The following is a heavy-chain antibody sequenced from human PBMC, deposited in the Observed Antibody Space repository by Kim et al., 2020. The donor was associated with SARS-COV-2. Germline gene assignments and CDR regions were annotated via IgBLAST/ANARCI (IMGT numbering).Heavy chain of an antibody. Sequence: GGSLRLSCAASGFTFSSYAMSWVRQAPGKGLEWVSAISGSGGSTYYADSVKGRFTISRDNSKNTLYMQMNSLRAEDTAVYYCAKDLYLGSSSWYLPVSAFNIWGQGTMVTVSS. CDR2: ISGSGGST. V-gene: IGHV3-23*01. CDR3: AKDLYLGSSSWYLPVSAFNI. CDR1: GFTFSSYA. D-gene: IGHD6-13*01. J-gene: IGHJ3*02.